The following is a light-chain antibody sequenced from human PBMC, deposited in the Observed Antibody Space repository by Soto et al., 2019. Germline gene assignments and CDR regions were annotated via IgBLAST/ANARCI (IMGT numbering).Light chain of an antibody. V-gene: IGKV3D-20*02. Sequence: IVLTQSPGTLSLSPGERATLSCRARQSVSSSYLAWYQQKPGQARRLLIYDASKRATGIPARFSGSVSGTDFTLTISSLETDDFVVYYGQQRSYWPPITFGQGTRLENK. CDR2: DAS. CDR3: QQRSYWPPIT. J-gene: IGKJ5*01. CDR1: QSVSSSY.